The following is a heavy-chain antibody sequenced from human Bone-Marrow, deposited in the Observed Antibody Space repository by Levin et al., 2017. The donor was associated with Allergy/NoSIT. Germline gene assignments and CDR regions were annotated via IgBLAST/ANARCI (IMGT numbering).Heavy chain of an antibody. V-gene: IGHV1-2*02. J-gene: IGHJ3*02. Sequence: PGESLKISCRASRYTFSDYYIHWVRQAPGQGLEWVGWINPENGDTKFAQKFQGRVTMTRDVSISTAQMELRRLRSDDTAVYFCARVRPQQLELDAFDIWGQGTTVTVSS. D-gene: IGHD6-13*01. CDR1: RYTFSDYY. CDR2: INPENGDT. CDR3: ARVRPQQLELDAFDI.